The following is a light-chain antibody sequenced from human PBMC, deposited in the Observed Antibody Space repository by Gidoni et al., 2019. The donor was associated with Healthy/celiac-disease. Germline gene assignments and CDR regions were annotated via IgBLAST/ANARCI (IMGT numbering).Light chain of an antibody. Sequence: ETVFTQSPATLSLAPGARATLSCRASQSVSSYLPRYQQKPGQAPMLLIYDASNSATGITARFSGSGSVTDFTLTISSLEPEDFAVYYCRHRSLLTFGGGTKVEIK. CDR2: DAS. CDR3: RHRSLLT. J-gene: IGKJ4*01. V-gene: IGKV3-11*01. CDR1: QSVSSY.